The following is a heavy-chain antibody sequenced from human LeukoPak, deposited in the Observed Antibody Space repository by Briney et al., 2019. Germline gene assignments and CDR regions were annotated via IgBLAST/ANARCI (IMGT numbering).Heavy chain of an antibody. V-gene: IGHV1-18*01. CDR3: ARTGDGGATSPAFDY. Sequence: ASVKVSCKASGYTFTSYGISWVRQAPGQGLEWMGWISAYNGNTNYAQKLQGRVTMTTDTSTSTAYMELRSLRSEDTAVYYCARTGDGGATSPAFDYWGQGTLVTASS. D-gene: IGHD1-26*01. CDR2: ISAYNGNT. CDR1: GYTFTSYG. J-gene: IGHJ4*02.